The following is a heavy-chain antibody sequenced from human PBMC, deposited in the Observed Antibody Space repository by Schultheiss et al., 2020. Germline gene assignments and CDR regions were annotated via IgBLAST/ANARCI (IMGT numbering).Heavy chain of an antibody. CDR2: VYDSGST. J-gene: IGHJ4*02. CDR3: ASVWDYGGNYHFDY. Sequence: SETLSLTCTVSGGSVSFYSHYWTWIRQPPGKGLEWIGYVYDSGSTIYNPSLESRVTISKDTSKNQFSLKLNSVTAADTAVYFCASVWDYGGNYHFDYWGQGAQVTVSS. D-gene: IGHD4-23*01. V-gene: IGHV4-61*01. CDR1: GGSVSFYSHY.